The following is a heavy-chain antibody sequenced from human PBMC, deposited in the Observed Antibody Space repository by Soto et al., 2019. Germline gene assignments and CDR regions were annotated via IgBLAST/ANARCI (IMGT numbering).Heavy chain of an antibody. J-gene: IGHJ6*02. CDR1: GFTFSSYS. CDR2: ISSSSSYI. CDR3: ARDSGQSSGYYYYGMDV. D-gene: IGHD3-10*01. Sequence: GGSLRLSCAASGFTFSSYSMNWVRQAPGKGLEWVSSISSSSSYIYYADSVKGRFTISRDNAKNPLYLQMNSLRAEDTAVYYCARDSGQSSGYYYYGMDVWGQGTTVTVSS. V-gene: IGHV3-21*01.